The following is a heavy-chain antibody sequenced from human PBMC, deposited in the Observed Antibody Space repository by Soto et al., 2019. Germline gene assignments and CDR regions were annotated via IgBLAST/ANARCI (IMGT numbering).Heavy chain of an antibody. Sequence: QVQLVQSGAEVKKPGASVNVSCKASGNTFTRFYIHWVRQAPGQGLEWMGIINPRSGDTTYAEKFQGRITVTRDTSTSLVYMELTSLRYEDTAVYYGARVALSGGGWLDPWGQGTLVTVSS. V-gene: IGHV1-46*01. J-gene: IGHJ5*02. CDR2: INPRSGDT. D-gene: IGHD1-26*01. CDR1: GNTFTRFY. CDR3: ARVALSGGGWLDP.